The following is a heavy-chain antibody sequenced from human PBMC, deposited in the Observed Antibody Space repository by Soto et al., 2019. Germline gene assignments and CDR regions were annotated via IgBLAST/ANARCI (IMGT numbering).Heavy chain of an antibody. D-gene: IGHD6-13*01. CDR1: GVTFSTYA. CDR3: ARDWYEDY. Sequence: EVQLLESGGGFVQPGGYLRISCAASGVTFSTYAMTWVRQAPGKGLEWVSVINSAGTPDYADSVKGRFTISRDNAKDTLYLQMNGLRAEDTAVYYCARDWYEDYWGQGTLVTVSS. J-gene: IGHJ4*02. CDR2: INSAGTP. V-gene: IGHV3-23*01.